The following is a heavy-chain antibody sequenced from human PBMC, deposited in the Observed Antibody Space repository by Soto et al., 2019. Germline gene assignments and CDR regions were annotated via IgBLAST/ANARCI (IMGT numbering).Heavy chain of an antibody. J-gene: IGHJ4*02. V-gene: IGHV1-3*01. CDR2: INAGNGNT. CDR3: ALAGSVSDFDY. Sequence: QVQLVQSGAEMKKPGASVKVSCKAPGYTFTSYAMHWVRQAPGQRLEWMGWINAGNGNTKYSQKFQGRVTITRDTSASTAYMELSSLRSEDTAVYYCALAGSVSDFDYWGQGALVTVSS. D-gene: IGHD6-19*01. CDR1: GYTFTSYA.